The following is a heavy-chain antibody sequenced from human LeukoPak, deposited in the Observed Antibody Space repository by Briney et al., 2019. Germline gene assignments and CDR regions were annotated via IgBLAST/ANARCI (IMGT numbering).Heavy chain of an antibody. D-gene: IGHD6-19*01. CDR3: ARHSSGWYIRYFDY. CDR1: GGSISSSNW. CDR2: IYHSGST. J-gene: IGHJ4*02. Sequence: SGTLSLTCAVSGGSISSSNWWSWVRQPPGKGLEWIGEIYHSGSTNYNPSLKSRVTISVDKSKNQFSLKLSSVTAADTAVYYCARHSSGWYIRYFDYWGQGTLVTVSS. V-gene: IGHV4-4*02.